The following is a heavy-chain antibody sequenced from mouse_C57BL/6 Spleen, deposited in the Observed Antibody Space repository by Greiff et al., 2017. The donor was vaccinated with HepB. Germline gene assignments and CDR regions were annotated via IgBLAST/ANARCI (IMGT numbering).Heavy chain of an antibody. D-gene: IGHD2-4*01. CDR2: IRNKANGYTT. J-gene: IGHJ2*01. CDR3: ARSHYDYDPFDY. V-gene: IGHV7-3*01. CDR1: GFTFTDYY. Sequence: EVKVVESGGGLVQPGGSLSLSCAASGFTFTDYYMSWVRQPPGKALEWLGFIRNKANGYTTEYSASVKGRFTISRDNSQSILYLQMNALRAEDSATYYCARSHYDYDPFDYWGQGTTLTVSS.